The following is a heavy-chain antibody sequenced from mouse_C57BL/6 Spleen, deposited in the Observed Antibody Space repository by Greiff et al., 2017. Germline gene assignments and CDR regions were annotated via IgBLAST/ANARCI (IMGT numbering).Heavy chain of an antibody. CDR2: IDPANGYT. CDR1: GFNFKNTY. D-gene: IGHD2-5*01. Sequence: EVKLQESVAELVRPGASVKLSCTASGFNFKNTYMHWVQQTPEQGLEWIGRIDPANGYTKYAPKFQGKATITADTSSNTAYLQLSSLTSEDTSIYYCARNYNNLAYWGQGTLVTVSA. V-gene: IGHV14-3*01. CDR3: ARNYNNLAY. J-gene: IGHJ3*01.